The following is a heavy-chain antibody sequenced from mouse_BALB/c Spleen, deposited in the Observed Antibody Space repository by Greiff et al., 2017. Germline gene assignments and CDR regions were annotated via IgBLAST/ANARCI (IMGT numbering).Heavy chain of an antibody. J-gene: IGHJ3*01. CDR2: IWTGGGT. D-gene: IGHD1-1*02. V-gene: IGHV2-9-2*01. Sequence: VMLVESGPGLVAPSQSLSITCTVSGFSLTSYDLSWIRRPPGKGLEWLGVIWTGGGTNYNSAFMSRLSISKDNSKSQVFLKMNSLQTDDTSIYYCARENGGWFAYWGQGTLVTVSA. CDR1: GFSLTSYD. CDR3: ARENGGWFAY.